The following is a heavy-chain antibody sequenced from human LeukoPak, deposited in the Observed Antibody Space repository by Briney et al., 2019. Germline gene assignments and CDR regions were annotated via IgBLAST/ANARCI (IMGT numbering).Heavy chain of an antibody. CDR1: GCTFSSYA. CDR2: IIPIFGTA. CDR3: ARDSGSGWYGTIDY. D-gene: IGHD6-19*01. J-gene: IGHJ4*02. Sequence: SSVKVSCKASGCTFSSYAISWVRQAPGQGLEWMGGIIPIFGTANYAQKFHGKVTITADKSTSTAYMELTSLRSEDTAVYYCARDSGSGWYGTIDYWGQGTLVTVSS. V-gene: IGHV1-69*06.